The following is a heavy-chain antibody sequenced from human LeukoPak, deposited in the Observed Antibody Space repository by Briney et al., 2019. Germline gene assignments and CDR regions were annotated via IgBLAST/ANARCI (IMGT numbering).Heavy chain of an antibody. J-gene: IGHJ4*02. CDR1: GFTFSGSA. V-gene: IGHV3-73*01. Sequence: GGSLRLSCAASGFTFSGSAMHWVRQASGKGLGWVGRMRSKAISYATAYAASGKGRFTISRDDSKNTAYLQMNRLNTEDTAVYYCTSRVGYCSGGSCAPFDYWGQGTLVTVSS. CDR3: TSRVGYCSGGSCAPFDY. CDR2: MRSKAISYAT. D-gene: IGHD2-15*01.